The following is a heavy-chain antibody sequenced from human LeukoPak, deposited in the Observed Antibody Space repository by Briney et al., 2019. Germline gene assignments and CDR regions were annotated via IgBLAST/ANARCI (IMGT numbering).Heavy chain of an antibody. J-gene: IGHJ5*02. Sequence: GASLKISCKGSGYSFTSYWIGWVRQMPGKGLEWMGIIYPGDSDTRYSPYFQGQVTISADKSISTAYLQWNSLKASDTAMYYCARRDCSGGSCLNWFDPWGQGTLVTVSS. D-gene: IGHD2-15*01. CDR1: GYSFTSYW. CDR3: ARRDCSGGSCLNWFDP. V-gene: IGHV5-51*01. CDR2: IYPGDSDT.